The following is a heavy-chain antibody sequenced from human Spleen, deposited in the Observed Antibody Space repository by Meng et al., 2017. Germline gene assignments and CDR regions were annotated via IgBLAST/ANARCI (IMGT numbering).Heavy chain of an antibody. Sequence: GESLKISCAASGFTFSSYDMHWVRQATGKGLEWVSAIGTAGDTYYPGSVKGRFTISRENAKNSLYLQMNSLRAGDTAVYYCARAYSSGWYRVGDYWGQGTLVTVSS. V-gene: IGHV3-13*01. CDR2: IGTAGDT. D-gene: IGHD6-19*01. CDR3: ARAYSSGWYRVGDY. J-gene: IGHJ4*02. CDR1: GFTFSSYD.